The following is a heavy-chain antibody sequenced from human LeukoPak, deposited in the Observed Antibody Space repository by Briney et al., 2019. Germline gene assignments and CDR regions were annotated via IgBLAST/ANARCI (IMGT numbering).Heavy chain of an antibody. CDR1: GFTFSSYA. CDR3: AKGVAGTNWFDP. V-gene: IGHV3-23*01. D-gene: IGHD6-19*01. CDR2: ISGSGGST. Sequence: GGSLRLSCVASGFTFSSYAMSWVRQAPGKGLEWVSAISGSGGSTYYADSVKGRFTISRDNSKNTLYLQMNSLRAEDTAVYYCAKGVAGTNWFDPWGQGTLVTVSS. J-gene: IGHJ5*02.